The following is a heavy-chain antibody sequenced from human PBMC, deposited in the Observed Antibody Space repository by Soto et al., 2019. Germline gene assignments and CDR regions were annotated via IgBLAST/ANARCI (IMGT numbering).Heavy chain of an antibody. D-gene: IGHD6-13*01. Sequence: PSETLSLTCTVSGGSISSYYWSWIRQPPRKGLEWIGYIYYSGSTNYNPSLKSRVTISVDTSKNQFSLKLSSVTAADTAVYYCARDFEAAAGLDSWGQGTLVTVSS. CDR3: ARDFEAAAGLDS. CDR1: GGSISSYY. V-gene: IGHV4-59*01. CDR2: IYYSGST. J-gene: IGHJ4*02.